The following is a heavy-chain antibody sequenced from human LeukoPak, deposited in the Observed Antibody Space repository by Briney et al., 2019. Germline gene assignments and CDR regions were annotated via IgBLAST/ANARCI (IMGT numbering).Heavy chain of an antibody. D-gene: IGHD2-2*02. CDR1: GFTFSSYG. CDR2: IRYDGSNK. CDR3: AQTTYCSSTSCYRSYYMDV. J-gene: IGHJ6*03. V-gene: IGHV3-30*02. Sequence: GGSLRLSCAASGFTFSSYGMHWVRQAPGKGLEWVAFIRYDGSNKYYADSVKGRFTISRDNSKNTLYLQMNSLRAEDTAVYYCAQTTYCSSTSCYRSYYMDVWGKGTTVTVSS.